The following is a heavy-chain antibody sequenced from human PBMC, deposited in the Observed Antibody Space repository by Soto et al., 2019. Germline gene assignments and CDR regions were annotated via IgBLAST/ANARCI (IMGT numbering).Heavy chain of an antibody. CDR1: GYTFTSYY. J-gene: IGHJ4*02. D-gene: IGHD1-7*01. V-gene: IGHV1-46*01. Sequence: ASVKVSCKASGYTFTSYYMHWVRQAPGQGLEWMGIINPSGSSTSYAQKFQGRVTITRDTSTSTVYMELSSLRSEDTAVFYCGRVPRGKLPSPNFDSWGQGTLSTVSS. CDR2: INPSGSST. CDR3: GRVPRGKLPSPNFDS.